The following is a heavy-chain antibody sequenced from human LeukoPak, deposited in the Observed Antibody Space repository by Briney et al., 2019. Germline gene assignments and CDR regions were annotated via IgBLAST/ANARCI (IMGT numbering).Heavy chain of an antibody. CDR3: ARVVSHQLYYFDY. Sequence: ASVKVSCKASGYTFTGYYMHWVRQAPGQGLEWMGWINPNSGGTNYAQKFQGRVTMTRDTSISTAYMELSRLRSDDTAVYYCARVVSHQLYYFDYWGQGTLVTVSS. V-gene: IGHV1-2*02. CDR2: INPNSGGT. CDR1: GYTFTGYY. D-gene: IGHD2-15*01. J-gene: IGHJ4*02.